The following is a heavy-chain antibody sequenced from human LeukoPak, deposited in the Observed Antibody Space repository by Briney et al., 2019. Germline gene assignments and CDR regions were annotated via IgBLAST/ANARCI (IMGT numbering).Heavy chain of an antibody. J-gene: IGHJ4*02. CDR2: IWYDGSNK. Sequence: GGSLRLSCAASGFTFSSYGMHWVRQAPGKGLEWVAVIWYDGSNKYYADSVKGRFTISRDNSKNTLYLQMNSLRAEDTAVYYCARDPPIYNYFDYWGQGTLVTVSS. D-gene: IGHD2/OR15-2a*01. V-gene: IGHV3-33*01. CDR3: ARDPPIYNYFDY. CDR1: GFTFSSYG.